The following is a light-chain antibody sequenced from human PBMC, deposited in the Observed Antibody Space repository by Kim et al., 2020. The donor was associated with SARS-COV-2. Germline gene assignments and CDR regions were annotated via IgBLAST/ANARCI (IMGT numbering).Light chain of an antibody. CDR3: QACDSSTVV. J-gene: IGLJ2*01. Sequence: SYELTQPPSVSVSPGQTASITCPGDKLGDKYACWYQQKPGQSPVLVIYQDSKRPSGSPERFSGSNSGNTATLTISGTQAMDEADYYCQACDSSTVVFGGGTQLTVL. CDR2: QDS. V-gene: IGLV3-1*01. CDR1: KLGDKY.